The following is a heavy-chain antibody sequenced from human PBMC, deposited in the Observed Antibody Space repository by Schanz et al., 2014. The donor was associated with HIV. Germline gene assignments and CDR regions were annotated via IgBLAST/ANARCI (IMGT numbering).Heavy chain of an antibody. J-gene: IGHJ6*02. V-gene: IGHV3-33*06. Sequence: VQILESGGGLVQPGGSLRLSCVVSGLSFSTSMMNWVRQAPGKGLEWVAVIWYDGSNKYYADSVKGRFTISRDNSKNTLYLQMNSLRAEDTAVYFCANTEFPYSSSSDYYYGMDVWGQGTTVTVSS. CDR1: GLSFSTSM. CDR2: IWYDGSNK. CDR3: ANTEFPYSSSSDYYYGMDV. D-gene: IGHD6-6*01.